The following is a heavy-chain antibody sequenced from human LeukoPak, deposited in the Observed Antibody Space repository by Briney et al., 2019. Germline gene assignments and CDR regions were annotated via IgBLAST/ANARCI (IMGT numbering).Heavy chain of an antibody. CDR3: ARAQYSSSWYNDY. D-gene: IGHD6-13*01. J-gene: IGHJ4*02. Sequence: PSETLSLTCTVSGGSISSYYWSWIRQPPGEGLGWIGYIYYRVSTNNNPSLKRRATISVDTSKNQCSLKLCSVTAADTAVYYCARAQYSSSWYNDYWGQGTLVTASS. CDR2: IYYRVST. CDR1: GGSISSYY. V-gene: IGHV4-59*01.